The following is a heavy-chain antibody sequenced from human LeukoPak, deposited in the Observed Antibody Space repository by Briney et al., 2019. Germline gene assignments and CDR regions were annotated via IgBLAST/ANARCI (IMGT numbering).Heavy chain of an antibody. CDR2: INHSGST. CDR3: ARGRSSGLSSSIDY. CDR1: GGSFSGYY. D-gene: IGHD6-19*01. J-gene: IGHJ4*02. V-gene: IGHV4-34*01. Sequence: PSETLSLTCAVYGGSFSGYYWSWIRQPPGKGLEWIGEINHSGSTNYNPSLKSRVTISLDTSRNQFSLRLRSVTAADTAIYYCARGRSSGLSSSIDYWGQGSLVAVSS.